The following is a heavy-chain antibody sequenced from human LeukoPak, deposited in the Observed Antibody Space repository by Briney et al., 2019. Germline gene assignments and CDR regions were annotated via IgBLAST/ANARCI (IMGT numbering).Heavy chain of an antibody. V-gene: IGHV1-18*01. CDR3: ARKLATGAFDI. CDR1: GGTFSSYA. CDR2: ISAYNGNT. J-gene: IGHJ3*02. Sequence: ASVKVSCKASGGTFSSYAISWVRQAPGQGLEWMGWISAYNGNTNYAQKLQGRVTMTTDTSTSTAYMELRSLRSDDTAVYYCARKLATGAFDIWGQGTMVTVSS.